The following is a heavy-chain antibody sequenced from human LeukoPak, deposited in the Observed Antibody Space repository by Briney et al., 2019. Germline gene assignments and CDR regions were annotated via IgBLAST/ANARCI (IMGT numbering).Heavy chain of an antibody. J-gene: IGHJ4*02. CDR2: INTNTGNP. CDR3: ARDLTYCSSTSCLGFHTDAFDY. Sequence: ASVKVSCTASGYTFTSYYMHWVRQAPGQGLEWMGWINTNTGNPTYAQGFTGRFVFSLDTSASTAYLQISSLKAEDTAVYYCARDLTYCSSTSCLGFHTDAFDYWGQGTLVTVSS. V-gene: IGHV7-4-1*02. D-gene: IGHD2-2*01. CDR1: GYTFTSYY.